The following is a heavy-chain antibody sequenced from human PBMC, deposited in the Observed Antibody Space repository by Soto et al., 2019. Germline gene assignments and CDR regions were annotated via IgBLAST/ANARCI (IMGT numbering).Heavy chain of an antibody. V-gene: IGHV4-30-4*01. CDR2: IYYSGST. CDR3: ARDRPEWGNYFDY. CDR1: GGSFSSADYY. J-gene: IGHJ4*02. D-gene: IGHD3-16*01. Sequence: SETLSLTCTVSGGSFSSADYYWSWIRQPPGKGLEWIGYIYYSGSTYYNPSLKSRVTISIDTSKNQFSLKLSSVTAADTAVYYCARDRPEWGNYFDYWGQGTLVTVSS.